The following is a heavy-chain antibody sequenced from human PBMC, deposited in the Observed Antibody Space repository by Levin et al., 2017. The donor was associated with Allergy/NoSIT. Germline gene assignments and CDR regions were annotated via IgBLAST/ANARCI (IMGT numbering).Heavy chain of an antibody. J-gene: IGHJ4*02. CDR2: ISSSSSYI. D-gene: IGHD6-19*01. CDR3: ARILSSGWYSSPDY. Sequence: GESLKISCAASGFTFSSYSMNWVRQAPGKGLEWVSSISSSSSYIYYADSVKGRFTISRDNAKNSLYLQMNSLRAEDTAVYYCARILSSGWYSSPDYWGQGTLVTVSS. V-gene: IGHV3-21*01. CDR1: GFTFSSYS.